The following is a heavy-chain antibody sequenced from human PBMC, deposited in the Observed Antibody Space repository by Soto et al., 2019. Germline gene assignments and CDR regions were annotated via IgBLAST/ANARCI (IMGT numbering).Heavy chain of an antibody. CDR2: ISGSGGTT. D-gene: IGHD6-19*01. J-gene: IGHJ1*01. CDR3: AKPSSGWTSFHH. CDR1: GFTFRSYA. Sequence: EVQLLESGGGLVQPGGSLRLSCAASGFTFRSYAMNWVRQAPGKRLEWVSGISGSGGTTYYADSVKGRFTISRDQSKNTVSLQMNSLRTDDTAVYYCAKPSSGWTSFHHWGQGTLVTVSS. V-gene: IGHV3-23*01.